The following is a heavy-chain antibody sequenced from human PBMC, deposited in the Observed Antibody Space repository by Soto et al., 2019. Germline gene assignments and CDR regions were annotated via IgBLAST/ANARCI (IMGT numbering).Heavy chain of an antibody. CDR2: IYWSGDE. D-gene: IGHD6-6*01. Sequence: VPTLVNPTQNLTLTCSFSGFSLSTSGVGVGWIRQSPGKALEWLALIYWSGDEHYRPSLKSRLSITKDTSKNHVVLIMTDMDPVDTATYYCARGIATLPVFAFDIWGQGTMVTVSS. CDR3: ARGIATLPVFAFDI. J-gene: IGHJ3*02. V-gene: IGHV2-5*01. CDR1: GFSLSTSGVG.